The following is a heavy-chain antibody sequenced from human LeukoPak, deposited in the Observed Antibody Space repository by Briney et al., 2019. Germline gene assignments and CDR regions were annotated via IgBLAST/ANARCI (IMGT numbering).Heavy chain of an antibody. V-gene: IGHV1-8*01. CDR2: MNPNSGNT. CDR3: ARGLSSSWYYYYHGMDV. CDR1: GYTFTSYD. J-gene: IGHJ6*02. Sequence: ASVKVSCKASGYTFTSYDINWVRQATGQGLEWMGWMNPNSGNTGYAQKFQGRVTMTRNTSISTAYMELSSLRSEDTAVYYCARGLSSSWYYYYHGMDVWGQGTTVTVSS. D-gene: IGHD6-13*01.